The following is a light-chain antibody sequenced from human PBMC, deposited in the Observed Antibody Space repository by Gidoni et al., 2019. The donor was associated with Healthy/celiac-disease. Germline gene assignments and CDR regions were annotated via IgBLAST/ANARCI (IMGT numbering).Light chain of an antibody. Sequence: IVMTHSPDSLAVSLGERATINFKSSQSVLYRSNNKNSFAWYKQKPGQPPKLLIYWASTRESGVPDRFSGSGSGTDFTLTISSLQAEDVAVYYCQQYYSTPWTFGQGTKVEIK. CDR3: QQYYSTPWT. J-gene: IGKJ1*01. CDR2: WAS. CDR1: QSVLYRSNNKNS. V-gene: IGKV4-1*01.